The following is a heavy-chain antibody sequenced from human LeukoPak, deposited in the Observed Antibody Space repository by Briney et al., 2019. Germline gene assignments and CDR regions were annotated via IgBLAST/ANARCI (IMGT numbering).Heavy chain of an antibody. V-gene: IGHV3-30-3*01. CDR3: ARDSRMALGVDAFDI. Sequence: GGSLRLSCAASGFTFSSYAMHWVRQAPGKGLEWVAVISYDGSNKYYADSVKGRFTISRDNSKNTLYLQMNSLRAEDTAVYYCARDSRMALGVDAFDIWGQGTMATVSS. J-gene: IGHJ3*02. CDR2: ISYDGSNK. CDR1: GFTFSSYA. D-gene: IGHD2-2*01.